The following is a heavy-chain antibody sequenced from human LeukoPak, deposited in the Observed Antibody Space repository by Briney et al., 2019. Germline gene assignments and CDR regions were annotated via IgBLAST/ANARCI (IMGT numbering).Heavy chain of an antibody. CDR3: ARKTDTAMVTDAFDI. CDR2: IYHSGST. D-gene: IGHD5-18*01. Sequence: PSETLSLTCAVSGGSISSSNWWSWVRQPPGKGLEWIGEIYHSGSTNYNPSLKSRVTISVDKSKNQFSLKLSSVTAADTAVYYCARKTDTAMVTDAFDIWGQGTMVTVSS. V-gene: IGHV4-4*02. CDR1: GGSISSSNW. J-gene: IGHJ3*02.